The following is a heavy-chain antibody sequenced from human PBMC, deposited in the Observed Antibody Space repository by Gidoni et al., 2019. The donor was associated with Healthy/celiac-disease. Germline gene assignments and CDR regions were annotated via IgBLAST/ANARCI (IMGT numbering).Heavy chain of an antibody. D-gene: IGHD3-22*01. CDR1: GFTFSSYS. CDR3: AGAGYDSSGYYPFDY. V-gene: IGHV3-21*01. CDR2: ISSSSSYI. Sequence: EVQLVESGGGLVKPGGSLSLSCAASGFTFSSYSMNWVRQAPGKGLEWVSSISSSSSYIYYADPVKGRFTISRDNAKNSLYLQMNSLRAEDTAVYYCAGAGYDSSGYYPFDYWGQGTLVTVSS. J-gene: IGHJ4*02.